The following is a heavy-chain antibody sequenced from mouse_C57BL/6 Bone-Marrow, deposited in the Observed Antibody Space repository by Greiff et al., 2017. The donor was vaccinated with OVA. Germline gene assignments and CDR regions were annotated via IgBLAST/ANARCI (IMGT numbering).Heavy chain of an antibody. CDR2: IYPGNSDT. J-gene: IGHJ2*01. CDR1: GYTFTSYW. V-gene: IGHV1-5*01. Sequence: VQLQQSGTVLARPGASVKMSCKTSGYTFTSYWMHWVKQRPGQGLEWIGAIYPGNSDTSYNQKFKGKATLTAVTSASTAYMELSSLTKADSAVYYCTRPWLYFDYWGQGTTLTVSS. CDR3: TRPWLYFDY.